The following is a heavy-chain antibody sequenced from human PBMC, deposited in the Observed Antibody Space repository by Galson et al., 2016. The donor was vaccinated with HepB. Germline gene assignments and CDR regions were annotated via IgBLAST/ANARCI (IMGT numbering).Heavy chain of an antibody. J-gene: IGHJ4*02. CDR2: ISFSSGATI. V-gene: IGHV3-48*02. CDR3: ARTPWVGGVITHFDY. Sequence: SLRLSCAASGFIFSGSSMSWVRQAPGKGLEWVAYISFSSGATIYYADSGRGPFTISRDKARNSVFLQLISLRDEDTAVYYCARTPWVGGVITHFDYCGQGTLVTVSS. CDR1: GFIFSGSS. D-gene: IGHD3-10*01.